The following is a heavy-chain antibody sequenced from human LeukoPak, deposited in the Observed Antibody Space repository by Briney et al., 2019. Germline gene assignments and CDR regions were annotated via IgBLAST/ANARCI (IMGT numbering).Heavy chain of an antibody. J-gene: IGHJ3*02. CDR3: AKSLLTTATGTGRAFDI. CDR2: ISAGGDGT. D-gene: IGHD1-1*01. V-gene: IGHV3-23*01. CDR1: GFTFSTYS. Sequence: GGSLRLSCAASGFTFSTYSMNWVRQAPGKGLEWVSGISAGGDGTYHADPVKGRFTISRDNSKNTLYLEMNSLRAEDTAVYYCAKSLLTTATGTGRAFDIWGQGTMVTVSA.